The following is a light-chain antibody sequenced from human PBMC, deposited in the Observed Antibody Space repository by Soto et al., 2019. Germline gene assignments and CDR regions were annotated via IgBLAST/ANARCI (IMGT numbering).Light chain of an antibody. CDR1: QSINYY. J-gene: IGKJ3*01. CDR3: QQRHDWPFT. Sequence: EIVLTQSPATLSLSPGERATLSCRASQSINYYLAWYQQKPGQAPKLLVYDASNRATGVPARFSGSGSGTDFTLTISSLEPEDFAVYYCQQRHDWPFTFGPGTKVDIK. CDR2: DAS. V-gene: IGKV3-11*01.